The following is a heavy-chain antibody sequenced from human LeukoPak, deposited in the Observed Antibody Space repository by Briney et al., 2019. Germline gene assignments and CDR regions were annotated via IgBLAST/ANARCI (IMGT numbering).Heavy chain of an antibody. CDR3: ARDGGAGGVFDY. D-gene: IGHD2-15*01. V-gene: IGHV1-2*02. CDR1: GYTFTDYS. Sequence: GASVKVSCKASGYTFTDYSMHWVRQAPGQGLEWMGWIKPNSGGTNYAQKFQGRATMTRDTSISTAYMELSRLRSDDTALYYCARDGGAGGVFDYWGQGTLVTVSS. CDR2: IKPNSGGT. J-gene: IGHJ4*02.